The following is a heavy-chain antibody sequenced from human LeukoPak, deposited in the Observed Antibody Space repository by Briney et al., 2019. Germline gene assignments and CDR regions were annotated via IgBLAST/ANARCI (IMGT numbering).Heavy chain of an antibody. V-gene: IGHV4-59*01. D-gene: IGHD4-23*01. CDR3: ARVDGGNSIDS. CDR2: IYYSGST. J-gene: IGHJ4*02. CDR1: GGSISNNY. Sequence: SETLSLTCTVSGGSISNNYWSWFRQPPGKGLEWIGYIYYSGSTNYNPSLKSRITISVDTSKNQFSLKLSSVTAADTAVYYCARVDGGNSIDSWGQGTLVTVSS.